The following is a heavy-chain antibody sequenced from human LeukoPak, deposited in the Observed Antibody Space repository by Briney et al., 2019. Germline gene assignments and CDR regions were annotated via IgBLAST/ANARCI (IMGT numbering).Heavy chain of an antibody. V-gene: IGHV4-59*12. Sequence: SETLSLTCTVSGGSISSYYWSWIRQPPGKGLEWIGYIYYSGSTNYNPSLKSRVTISVDTSKNQFSLKLSSVTAADTAVYYCAREDGDYNVESAFDIWGQGTMVTVSS. CDR2: IYYSGST. CDR1: GGSISSYY. CDR3: AREDGDYNVESAFDI. J-gene: IGHJ3*02. D-gene: IGHD4-17*01.